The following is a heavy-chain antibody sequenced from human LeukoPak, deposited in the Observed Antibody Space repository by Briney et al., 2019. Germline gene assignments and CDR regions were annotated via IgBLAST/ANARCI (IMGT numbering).Heavy chain of an antibody. CDR2: INHSGST. D-gene: IGHD3-9*01. CDR3: ASAQGYFDWSNLCYYYYYGMDV. V-gene: IGHV4-34*01. J-gene: IGHJ6*02. Sequence: SETLSLTCAVYGGSFSGYYWSWIRQPPGKGLEWIGEINHSGSTNYNPSLKSRVTISVDTSKNQFSLKLSSVTAADTAVYYCASAQGYFDWSNLCYYYYYGMDVWGQGTSVTVSS. CDR1: GGSFSGYY.